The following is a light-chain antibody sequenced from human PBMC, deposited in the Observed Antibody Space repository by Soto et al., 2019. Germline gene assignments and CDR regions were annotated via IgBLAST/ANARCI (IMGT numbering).Light chain of an antibody. CDR2: DVS. V-gene: IGLV2-14*01. CDR3: SSYTRSSTVV. CDR1: SSDVGGYKY. Sequence: QSALTQPASVSGSPGQSITISCTGTSSDVGGYKYVSCYQQHPGKAPKLMIYDVSNRPSGVSNRFSGSKSGNTASLTISGLQAEDEADYYCSSYTRSSTVVFGGGTKLTVL. J-gene: IGLJ2*01.